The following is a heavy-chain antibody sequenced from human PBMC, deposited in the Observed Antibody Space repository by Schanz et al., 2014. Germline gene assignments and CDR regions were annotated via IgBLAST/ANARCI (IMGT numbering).Heavy chain of an antibody. Sequence: EVQLLESGGRLVQPGGSLRLSCTVSGFTVNNYAMNWVRQAPGRGLEWVSSISSGGRNISYADSLKGRFTISRDNSKNTLFLQMSSLRAEDTAVYYCATEGPRGTRHPINYYYAMDNWGQGTKVTV. J-gene: IGHJ6*02. V-gene: IGHV3-23*01. CDR2: ISSGGRNI. D-gene: IGHD6-6*01. CDR3: ATEGPRGTRHPINYYYAMDN. CDR1: GFTVNNYA.